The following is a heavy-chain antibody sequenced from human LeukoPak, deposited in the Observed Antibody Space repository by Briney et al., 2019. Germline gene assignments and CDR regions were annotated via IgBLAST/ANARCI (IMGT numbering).Heavy chain of an antibody. Sequence: GGSLRLSCAASGFSFNNYGMHWVRQAPGRGLEWVAVISYDGNNKYYADSVKGRFTISRDISKSTLFLQMNSLRADDTAVYYCARDDSGSYYWGQGTLVTVSS. J-gene: IGHJ4*02. CDR1: GFSFNNYG. V-gene: IGHV3-30*03. CDR2: ISYDGNNK. CDR3: ARDDSGSYY. D-gene: IGHD3-22*01.